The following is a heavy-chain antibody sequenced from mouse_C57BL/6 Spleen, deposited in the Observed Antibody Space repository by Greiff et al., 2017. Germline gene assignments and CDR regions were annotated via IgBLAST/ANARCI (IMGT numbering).Heavy chain of an antibody. Sequence: EVKLMESGGGLVKPGGSLKLSCAASGFTFSSYAMSWVRQTPEKRLEWVATISDGGSYTYYPDNVKGRFTISRDNAKNNLYLQMSHLKSEDTAMYYCARGGTGRGYFDVWGTGTTVTVSS. J-gene: IGHJ1*03. D-gene: IGHD4-1*01. V-gene: IGHV5-4*03. CDR2: ISDGGSYT. CDR3: ARGGTGRGYFDV. CDR1: GFTFSSYA.